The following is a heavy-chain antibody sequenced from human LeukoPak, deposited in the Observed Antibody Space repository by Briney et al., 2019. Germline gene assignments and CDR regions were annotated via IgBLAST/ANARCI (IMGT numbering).Heavy chain of an antibody. Sequence: SETQSLTCAVYGGSFSGYYWSWIRQPPGKGLEWIGEINHSGSTNYNPSLKSRVTTSVDTSKNQFSLKLSSVTAADTAVYYCARGGVRFLEWLSINWFDPWGQGTLVTVSS. CDR3: ARGGVRFLEWLSINWFDP. CDR1: GGSFSGYY. J-gene: IGHJ5*02. V-gene: IGHV4-34*01. D-gene: IGHD3-3*01. CDR2: INHSGST.